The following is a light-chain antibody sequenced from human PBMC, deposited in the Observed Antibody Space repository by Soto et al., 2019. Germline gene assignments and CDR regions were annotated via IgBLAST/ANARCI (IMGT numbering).Light chain of an antibody. J-gene: IGKJ2*01. CDR3: QKYNNWPRT. CDR1: QSISTN. V-gene: IGKV3-15*01. Sequence: EIAMTQSPATLSVSPGERATLSCRARQSISTNLAWYQQKPGQAPRLLIYGASTRATGVPARFSGSGSGTEFTLTISSLQSEDFQVYYCQKYNNWPRTFGQGTKVDI. CDR2: GAS.